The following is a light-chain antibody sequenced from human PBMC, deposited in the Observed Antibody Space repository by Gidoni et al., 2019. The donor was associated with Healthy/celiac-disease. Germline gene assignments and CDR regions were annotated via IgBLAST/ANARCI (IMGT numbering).Light chain of an antibody. CDR1: QSISSW. CDR3: QQYNSYPYT. CDR2: KAS. Sequence: DIQLTQSPSTLSASVGDRVTITCRASQSISSWLAWYQQIPGKAPKLLIYKASSLESGVPSRFSGSGSGTEFTLTISSLQPDDFATYYCQQYNSYPYTFGQGTKLEIK. J-gene: IGKJ2*01. V-gene: IGKV1-5*03.